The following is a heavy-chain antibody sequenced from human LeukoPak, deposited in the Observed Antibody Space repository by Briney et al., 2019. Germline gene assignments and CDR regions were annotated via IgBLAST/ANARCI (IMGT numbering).Heavy chain of an antibody. J-gene: IGHJ4*02. D-gene: IGHD1-26*01. CDR1: GGSISSGGYS. V-gene: IGHV4-30-2*01. Sequence: SETLSLTCAVSGGSISSGGYSWSWLRQPPGKGLEWIGYIYHSGSTYYNPSLKSRVTISVDRSKNQFSLKLTSVTAADTAVYFCARIGRASGSYYTLLDFWGQGTLVTVSS. CDR3: ARIGRASGSYYTLLDF. CDR2: IYHSGST.